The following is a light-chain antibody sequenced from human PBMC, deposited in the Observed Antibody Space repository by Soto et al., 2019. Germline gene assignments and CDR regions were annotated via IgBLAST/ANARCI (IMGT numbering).Light chain of an antibody. J-gene: IGKJ5*01. CDR3: LPSYRSSPTT. CDR2: AAS. CDR1: ETISAF. V-gene: IGKV1-39*01. Sequence: SFVPAGVGDRDNITCRVSETISAFLKWYQHKPGKARRLLISAASRLQSGVPPRFSGSGSGTEFALTIDRLCPESFASYLSLPSYRSSPTTLGPGTRLEIK.